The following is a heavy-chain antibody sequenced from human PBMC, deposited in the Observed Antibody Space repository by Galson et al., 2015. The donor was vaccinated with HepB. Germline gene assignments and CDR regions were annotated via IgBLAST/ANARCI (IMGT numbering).Heavy chain of an antibody. J-gene: IGHJ4*02. V-gene: IGHV3-7*01. D-gene: IGHD4-11*01. CDR3: ARGLGSNYGGGDY. CDR2: IKQDGSET. Sequence: SLRLSCAASGFTFSNYWMTWVRQAPGKGLEWVANIKQDGSETYYVASVKGRFTISRDNAENSLYLQMNSLRAEDTAVYYCARGLGSNYGGGDYWGQGTLVTVSS. CDR1: GFTFSNYW.